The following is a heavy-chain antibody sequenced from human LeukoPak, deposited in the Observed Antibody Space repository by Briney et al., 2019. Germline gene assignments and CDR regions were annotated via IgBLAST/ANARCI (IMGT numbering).Heavy chain of an antibody. CDR3: ARDLLDY. V-gene: IGHV3-48*02. CDR2: ISRDSITT. Sequence: PGGSLRLSCAASGFTFSFYNMNWVRQAPGKGLEWVSYISRDSITTYYADSVKGRFTISRDNAKNSLYLQMNGLRDEDTAVYFCARDLLDYWGQGTLVTVSS. CDR1: GFTFSFYN. J-gene: IGHJ4*02.